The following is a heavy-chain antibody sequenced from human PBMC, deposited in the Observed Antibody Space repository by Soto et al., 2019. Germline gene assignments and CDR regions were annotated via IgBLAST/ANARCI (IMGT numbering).Heavy chain of an antibody. V-gene: IGHV1-69*13. D-gene: IGHD2-2*01. CDR3: ARDSVGQGYCSSTSCHPYYYGMDV. J-gene: IGHJ6*02. CDR1: GGTFSSYA. CDR2: IIPIFGTA. Sequence: SVKVSCKASGGTFSSYAISWVRQAPGQGLEWMGGIIPIFGTANYAQKFRGRVTITADESTSTAYMELSSLRSEDTAVYYCARDSVGQGYCSSTSCHPYYYGMDVWGQGTTVTVSS.